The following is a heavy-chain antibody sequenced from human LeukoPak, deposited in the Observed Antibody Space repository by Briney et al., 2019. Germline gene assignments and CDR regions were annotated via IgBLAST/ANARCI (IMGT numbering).Heavy chain of an antibody. CDR3: AKDAKQQLVPDYYYGMDA. CDR1: GFTFDDYA. D-gene: IGHD6-13*01. V-gene: IGHV3-43*02. J-gene: IGHJ6*02. CDR2: ISGDGGST. Sequence: GGSLRLSCAASGFTFDDYAMHWVRQAPGKGLEWVSLISGDGGSTYYADSVKGRFTISRDNSKNSLYLQMNSLRTEDTALYYCAKDAKQQLVPDYYYGMDAWGQGTTVTVSS.